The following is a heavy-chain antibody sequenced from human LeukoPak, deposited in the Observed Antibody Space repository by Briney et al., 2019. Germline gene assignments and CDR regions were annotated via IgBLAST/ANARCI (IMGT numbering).Heavy chain of an antibody. Sequence: GASVKVSCKASGGTFSSYAISWVRQAPGQGLEWMGGMIPIFGTANYAQKFQGRVTITADESTSTAYMELSSLRSEDTAVYYCGGGYDTDYYYYYYMDVWGKGTTVTVSS. J-gene: IGHJ6*03. V-gene: IGHV1-69*01. CDR3: GGGYDTDYYYYYYMDV. CDR2: MIPIFGTA. CDR1: GGTFSSYA. D-gene: IGHD5-12*01.